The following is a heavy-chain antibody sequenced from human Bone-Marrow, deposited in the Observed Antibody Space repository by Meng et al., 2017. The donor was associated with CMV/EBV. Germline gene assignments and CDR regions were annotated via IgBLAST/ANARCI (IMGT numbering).Heavy chain of an antibody. D-gene: IGHD3-22*01. CDR1: GGSRRSCDYC. J-gene: IGHJ5*02. CDR2: IYYSGST. V-gene: IGHV4-30-4*08. CDR3: ARDMGSSGYYGNNWFDP. Sequence: QLLLERVAPVLVQPSHPLSLAGTGSGGSRRSCDYCWSCISQPPGKGLEWIGYIYYSGSTYYNPSLKSRVTISVYTSKNQFSLKLSSVTAADTAVYYCARDMGSSGYYGNNWFDPWGQGTLVTVSS.